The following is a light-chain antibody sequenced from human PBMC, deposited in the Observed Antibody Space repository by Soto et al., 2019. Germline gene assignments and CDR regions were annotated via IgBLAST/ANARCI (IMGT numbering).Light chain of an antibody. V-gene: IGKV3-20*01. CDR2: DAS. CDR3: QQYVRSPPSGT. Sequence: LTQGERATLSCRASQSVSSSYLAWYQQKPGQAPRLLIYDASSRATGIPDRFSGSGSGTDFTLTISRREPEDFAVYYFQQYVRSPPSGTFCQGTKLEIK. J-gene: IGKJ1*01. CDR1: QSVSSSY.